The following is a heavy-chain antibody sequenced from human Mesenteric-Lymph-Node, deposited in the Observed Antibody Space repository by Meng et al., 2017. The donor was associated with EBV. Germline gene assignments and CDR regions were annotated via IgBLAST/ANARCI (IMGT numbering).Heavy chain of an antibody. V-gene: IGHV1-24*01. Sequence: QVQLVQSGAEVKKPGASVKVSCKLFGHTLTEFPMHWVRQGPGKGLEWMGGFDPEDDETIYAQKFQGRVTMTEDTSIDTAYMELSNLRSEDTAVYYCAVGLVMPTIFYPGALKTWGQGPLVTVAS. J-gene: IGHJ4*02. CDR2: FDPEDDET. D-gene: IGHD5-24*01. CDR3: AVGLVMPTIFYPGALKT. CDR1: GHTLTEFP.